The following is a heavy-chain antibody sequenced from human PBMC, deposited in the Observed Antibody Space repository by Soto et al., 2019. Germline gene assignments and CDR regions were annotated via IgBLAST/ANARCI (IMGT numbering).Heavy chain of an antibody. CDR2: INHSGST. CDR3: ARDDFWSGYYYFDY. J-gene: IGHJ4*02. CDR1: GGSFSGYY. V-gene: IGHV4-34*01. D-gene: IGHD3-3*01. Sequence: PSETLSLTCAVYGGSFSGYYWSWIRQPPGKGLEWIGEINHSGSTNYNPSLKSRVTISVDTSKNQFSLKLGSVTAADTAVYYCARDDFWSGYYYFDYWGQGTLVTVSS.